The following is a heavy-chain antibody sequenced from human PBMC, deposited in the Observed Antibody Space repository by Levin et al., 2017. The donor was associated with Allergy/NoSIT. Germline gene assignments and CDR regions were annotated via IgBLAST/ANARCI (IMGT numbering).Heavy chain of an antibody. CDR1: GYSFTSYW. CDR3: ARLYYYDSSGHSGGWFDP. V-gene: IGHV5-51*01. CDR2: IYPGDSDT. D-gene: IGHD3-22*01. J-gene: IGHJ5*02. Sequence: GGSLRLSCKGSGYSFTSYWIGWVRQMPGKGLEWMGIIYPGDSDTRYSPSFQGQVTISADKSISTAYLQWSSLKASDTAMYYCARLYYYDSSGHSGGWFDPWGQGTLVTVSS.